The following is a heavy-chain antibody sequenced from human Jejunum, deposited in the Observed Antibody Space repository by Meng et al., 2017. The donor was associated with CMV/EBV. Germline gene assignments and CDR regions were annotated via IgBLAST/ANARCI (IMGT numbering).Heavy chain of an antibody. Sequence: GSSNFFSWVRQAQGKGLEWVSVIYSSGTTYYTESVNGRFTISRDGSKNMVYLQMNSLRPEDTAMYYCARDLGPKHDYNWRAFDIWGQGTMVTVSS. V-gene: IGHV3-66*03. J-gene: IGHJ3*02. D-gene: IGHD5-24*01. CDR1: GSSNF. CDR2: IYSSGTT. CDR3: ARDLGPKHDYNWRAFDI.